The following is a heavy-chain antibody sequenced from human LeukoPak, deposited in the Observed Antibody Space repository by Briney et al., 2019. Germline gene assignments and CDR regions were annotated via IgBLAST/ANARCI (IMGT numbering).Heavy chain of an antibody. CDR1: GFTFSSYG. Sequence: GRSLRLSCAASGFTFSSYGMHWVRQAPGKGLEWVAVISYDGSNKYYADSVKGRFTVSRDNAKSSLYLQMNSLRVEDTAVYYCARHIPGGNNDFDYWGQGTLVTVSS. D-gene: IGHD1/OR15-1a*01. CDR3: ARHIPGGNNDFDY. V-gene: IGHV3-30*03. CDR2: ISYDGSNK. J-gene: IGHJ4*02.